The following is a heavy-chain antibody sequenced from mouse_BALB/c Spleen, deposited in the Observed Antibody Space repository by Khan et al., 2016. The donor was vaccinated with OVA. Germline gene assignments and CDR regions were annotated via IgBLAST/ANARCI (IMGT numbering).Heavy chain of an antibody. CDR2: ISTYSGNT. J-gene: IGHJ2*01. CDR3: ARPAYDGYYDY. D-gene: IGHD2-3*01. V-gene: IGHV1S137*01. CDR1: GYTFTDYA. Sequence: VQLQESGPELVRPGVSVKISCKGSGYTFTDYAMYWVKQSHAESLEWIGLISTYSGNTNYNQNFKGTATMTVDKSSTTAYMELARLTSEDSAIYYCARPAYDGYYDYWGQGTTLTVSS.